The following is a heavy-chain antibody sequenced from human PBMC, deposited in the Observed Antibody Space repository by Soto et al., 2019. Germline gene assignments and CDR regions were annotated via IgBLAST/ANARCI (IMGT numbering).Heavy chain of an antibody. J-gene: IGHJ6*04. CDR3: ARVSAAAGIGGYYYYYGMDA. CDR1: GGSISSSSYY. CDR2: IYYSGST. D-gene: IGHD6-13*01. Sequence: SETLSLTSTVSGGSISSSSYYWGWIRQPPGKGLEWIGSIYYSGSTYYNPSLKSRVTISVDTSKNQFSLKLSSVTAADMAVYYCARVSAAAGIGGYYYYYGMDAWGKGTTVT. V-gene: IGHV4-39*01.